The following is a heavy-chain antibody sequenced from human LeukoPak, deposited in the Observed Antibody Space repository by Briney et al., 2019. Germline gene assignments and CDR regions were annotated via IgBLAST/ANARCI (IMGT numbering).Heavy chain of an antibody. Sequence: GRSLRLSCAASGFAFSSYAMHWVRQAPGKGLEWVTVISYDGTNKYYADSVKGRFTISRDNSKNTVYLQMNSLRAEDTAMYYCAKDRLRDIGGATTHWFDPWGQGTLVTVSS. CDR1: GFAFSSYA. J-gene: IGHJ5*02. CDR2: ISYDGTNK. V-gene: IGHV3-30-3*01. D-gene: IGHD1-26*01. CDR3: AKDRLRDIGGATTHWFDP.